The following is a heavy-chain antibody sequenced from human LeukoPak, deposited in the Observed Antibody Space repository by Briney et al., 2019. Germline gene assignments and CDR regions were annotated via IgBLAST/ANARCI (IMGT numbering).Heavy chain of an antibody. J-gene: IGHJ4*02. Sequence: GGSLRLSCAASGFTFSSYAMSWVRQAPGKGLVWVSRINSDGSSTSYADSVKGRFTISRDNAKNTLYLQMNSLRAEDTAVYYCARDLDYGDYVAYYFDYWGQGTLVTVSS. D-gene: IGHD4-17*01. CDR2: INSDGSST. CDR3: ARDLDYGDYVAYYFDY. V-gene: IGHV3-74*01. CDR1: GFTFSSYA.